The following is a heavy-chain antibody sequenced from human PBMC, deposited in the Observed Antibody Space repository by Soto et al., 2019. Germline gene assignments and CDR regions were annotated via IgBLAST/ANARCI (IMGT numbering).Heavy chain of an antibody. Sequence: VKVSCKASGYTFTSYDINWVRQATGQGLEWMGWMNPNSGNTGYAQKFQGRVTMTRNTSISTAYMELSSLRSEDTAVYYCARGRGDYDFWSGHYYYYYMDVWGKGTTVTVSS. V-gene: IGHV1-8*01. D-gene: IGHD3-3*01. CDR3: ARGRGDYDFWSGHYYYYYMDV. CDR2: MNPNSGNT. J-gene: IGHJ6*03. CDR1: GYTFTSYD.